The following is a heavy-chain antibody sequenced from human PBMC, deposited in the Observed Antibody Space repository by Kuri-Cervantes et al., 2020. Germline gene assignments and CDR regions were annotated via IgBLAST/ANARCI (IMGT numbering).Heavy chain of an antibody. V-gene: IGHV6-1*01. Sequence: LRLSCAISGDSVSSNSAAWSWIRQSPSRGLEWLGGTYYRSNWYNDYAVSVRSRITINPDTSKNQFSLQLNSVTPEDTAVYYCAGGSYDSTWSWGQGTLVTVSS. J-gene: IGHJ5*02. D-gene: IGHD3-22*01. CDR3: AGGSYDSTWS. CDR1: GDSVSSNSAA. CDR2: TYYRSNWYN.